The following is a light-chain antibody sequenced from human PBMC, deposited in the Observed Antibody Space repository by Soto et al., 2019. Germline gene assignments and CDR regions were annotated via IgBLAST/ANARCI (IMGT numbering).Light chain of an antibody. Sequence: DIVMTQSPDSLAVSLGERATINCKSSQSVLYSSNNKNYLAWYQQKPGQPPKLLIYWASTRESGVPDRFSGSGSGTDFTLTISSLQAEDVAVSYCQQYYSTPPVTFGGGTKMEIK. V-gene: IGKV4-1*01. J-gene: IGKJ4*01. CDR1: QSVLYSSNNKNY. CDR3: QQYYSTPPVT. CDR2: WAS.